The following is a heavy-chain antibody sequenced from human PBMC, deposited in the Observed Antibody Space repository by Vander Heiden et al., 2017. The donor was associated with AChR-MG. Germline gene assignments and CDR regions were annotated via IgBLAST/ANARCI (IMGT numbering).Heavy chain of an antibody. CDR1: GSTFSSYS. Sequence: EVQLVESGGGLVKPGGSLRRSCAASGSTFSSYSMNWVRQAPGKELEWVSSISSSSSYIYYADSVKGRFTISRDNAKNSLYLQMNSLRAEDTAVYYCARDSTVFGSGSRSYYYYYYGMDVWGQGTTVTVSS. V-gene: IGHV3-21*01. J-gene: IGHJ6*02. CDR3: ARDSTVFGSGSRSYYYYYYGMDV. CDR2: ISSSSSYI. D-gene: IGHD3-10*01.